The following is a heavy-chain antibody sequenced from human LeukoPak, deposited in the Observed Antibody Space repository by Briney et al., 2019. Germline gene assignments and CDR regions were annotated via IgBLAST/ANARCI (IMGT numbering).Heavy chain of an antibody. J-gene: IGHJ4*02. CDR1: GFTFSSYG. D-gene: IGHD3-3*01. Sequence: PGGSLRLSCAASGFTFSSYGMPWVRQAPGKGLEWVAVISYDGSNKYYADSVKGRFTISRDNSKNTLYLQMNSLRAEDTAVYYCARDYDFWSQGTLVTVSS. V-gene: IGHV3-30*03. CDR2: ISYDGSNK. CDR3: ARDYDF.